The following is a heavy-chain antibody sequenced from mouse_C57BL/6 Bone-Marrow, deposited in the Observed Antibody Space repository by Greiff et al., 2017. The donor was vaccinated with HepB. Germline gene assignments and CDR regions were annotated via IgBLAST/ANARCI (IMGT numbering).Heavy chain of an antibody. CDR2: IYPRSGNT. J-gene: IGHJ1*03. Sequence: SGAELARPGASVKLSCKASGYTFTSYGISWVKQRTGQGLEWIGEIYPRSGNTYYNEKFKGKATLTADKSSSTSYMALRSLASADSAVYFCARARYFDVWGTGTTVTVSS. CDR3: ARARYFDV. CDR1: GYTFTSYG. V-gene: IGHV1-81*01.